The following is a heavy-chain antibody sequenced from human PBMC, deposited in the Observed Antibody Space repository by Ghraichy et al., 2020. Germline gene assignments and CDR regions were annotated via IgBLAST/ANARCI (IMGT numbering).Heavy chain of an antibody. Sequence: SETLSLTCTVSGGSISSYYWSWIRQPPGKGLEWIGYIYYSGSTNYNPSLKSRVTISVDTSKNQFSLKLSSVTAADTAVYYCASSQLSWGYYYYYGMDVWGQGTTVTVSS. V-gene: IGHV4-59*01. CDR2: IYYSGST. D-gene: IGHD2-2*01. J-gene: IGHJ6*02. CDR3: ASSQLSWGYYYYYGMDV. CDR1: GGSISSYY.